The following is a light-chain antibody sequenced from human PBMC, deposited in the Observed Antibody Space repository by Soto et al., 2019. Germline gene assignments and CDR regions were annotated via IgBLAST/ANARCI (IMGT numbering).Light chain of an antibody. J-gene: IGKJ2*01. CDR3: QQYGSSPYT. Sequence: EIVLTQSPGTLSLSPGERATLSCRDSQSVSSRFLAWYQQKPGQAPRLLMYGASNRATGIPDRFSGTGSGTDFTLTIRRLEPEDFAVYYCQQYGSSPYTFGLGTKLEIK. CDR1: QSVSSRF. CDR2: GAS. V-gene: IGKV3-20*01.